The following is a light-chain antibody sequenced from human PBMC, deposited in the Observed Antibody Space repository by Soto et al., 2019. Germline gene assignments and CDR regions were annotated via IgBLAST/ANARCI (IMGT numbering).Light chain of an antibody. Sequence: EIVMTQSPATLSVSPGERATLSCRASQSVSNNLAWYQKKPGQAPRLLIYGASTRATGIPARFSGSGSGTEFSLTISRLQSEDFAVYYCQQYNTWSTFGPGTRVTIK. CDR2: GAS. J-gene: IGKJ1*01. V-gene: IGKV3-15*01. CDR3: QQYNTWST. CDR1: QSVSNN.